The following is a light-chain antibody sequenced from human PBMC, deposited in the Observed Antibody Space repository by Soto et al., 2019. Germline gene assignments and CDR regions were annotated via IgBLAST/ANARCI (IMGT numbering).Light chain of an antibody. Sequence: QSVRTQPPSVSAAPGQKVTISCSGSSSNIGNNYVSWYQQLPGTAPKLLIYDNNKRPSGIPDRFSGSKSGTSATLGITGLQAGDEADYYCGTWDSRLSAVVFGGGTKVTVL. CDR2: DNN. CDR3: GTWDSRLSAVV. CDR1: SSNIGNNY. J-gene: IGLJ2*01. V-gene: IGLV1-51*01.